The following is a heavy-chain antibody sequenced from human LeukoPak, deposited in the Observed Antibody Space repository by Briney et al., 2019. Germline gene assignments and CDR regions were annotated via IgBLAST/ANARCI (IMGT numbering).Heavy chain of an antibody. Sequence: GGSLRLSCAASGFTFSSYGMHWVRQAPGKGLEWVAVIWYDGSNKYYADSVKGRFTISRDNSKNTLYLQMSSLRAEDTAVYYCARVHSRYSYGYYYYGMDVWGQGTTVTVSS. J-gene: IGHJ6*02. D-gene: IGHD5-18*01. CDR2: IWYDGSNK. V-gene: IGHV3-33*01. CDR1: GFTFSSYG. CDR3: ARVHSRYSYGYYYYGMDV.